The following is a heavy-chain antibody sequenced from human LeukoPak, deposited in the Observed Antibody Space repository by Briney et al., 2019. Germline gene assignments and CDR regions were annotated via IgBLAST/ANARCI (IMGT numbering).Heavy chain of an antibody. V-gene: IGHV3-30*18. CDR1: GFTFSSYG. Sequence: GRSLRLSCAASGFTFSSYGMHWVRQAPGKGLEWVAVISYDGSNKYYAVSVKGRFTISRDNSKNTLYLQMNSLRAEDTAVYYCANAEVERMVRGVINLRRFDYWGQGTLVTASS. CDR2: ISYDGSNK. J-gene: IGHJ4*02. CDR3: ANAEVERMVRGVINLRRFDY. D-gene: IGHD3-10*01.